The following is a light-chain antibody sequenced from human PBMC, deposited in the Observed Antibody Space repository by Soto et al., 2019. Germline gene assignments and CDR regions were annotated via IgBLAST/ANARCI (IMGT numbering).Light chain of an antibody. CDR1: HGIDKY. Sequence: MQQSPSPSSLYASIDDTVTSTCLASHGIDKYSAGNQKKPGITPKLLIYAASTLQSGVPSRFSGRGSGTDFTLTICSRPAEDFASCSCQQISGYPWTFEPGTKV. V-gene: IGKV1-9*01. CDR3: QQISGYPWT. J-gene: IGKJ1*01. CDR2: AAS.